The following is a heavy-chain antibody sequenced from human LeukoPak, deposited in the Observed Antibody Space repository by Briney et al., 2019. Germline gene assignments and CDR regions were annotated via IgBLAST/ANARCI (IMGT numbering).Heavy chain of an antibody. J-gene: IGHJ3*02. V-gene: IGHV4-38-2*02. Sequence: SETLSLTCTVSGYSISSGYYWGWIRQPPGKGLEWIGSIYHSGSTYYNPSLKSRVTISVDTSKNQFSLKLSSVTAADTAAYYCARDREYSSSLVAFDIWGQGTMVTVSS. CDR3: ARDREYSSSLVAFDI. CDR1: GYSISSGYY. D-gene: IGHD6-6*01. CDR2: IYHSGST.